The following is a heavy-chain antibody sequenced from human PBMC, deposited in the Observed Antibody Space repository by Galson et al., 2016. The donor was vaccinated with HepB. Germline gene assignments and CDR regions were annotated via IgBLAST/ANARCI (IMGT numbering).Heavy chain of an antibody. V-gene: IGHV3-21*04. CDR2: ITTSSTYI. CDR1: GFTFSNYI. CDR3: ARRSSPSSGWHYYFDY. Sequence: SLRLSCAASGFTFSNYIINWVRQAPGKGLEWVSSITTSSTYIYYADSVKGRFTISRDNAKNTLYLQMNSLRAEDTAMYYCARRSSPSSGWHYYFDYWGQGTLVTVSS. J-gene: IGHJ4*02. D-gene: IGHD6-19*01.